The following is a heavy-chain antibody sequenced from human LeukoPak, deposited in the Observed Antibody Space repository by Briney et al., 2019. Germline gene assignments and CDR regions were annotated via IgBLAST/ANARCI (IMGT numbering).Heavy chain of an antibody. CDR3: ARVAGATHFGY. Sequence: SETLSLTCTVSGGSISSGDYYWSRIRQPPGKGLEGIGYIYYSGSTYYNPSLKSRVTISVDKSKNQFSLKLSSVTAADTAVYYCARVAGATHFGYWGQGTLVTVSS. CDR1: GGSISSGDYY. V-gene: IGHV4-30-4*01. J-gene: IGHJ4*02. D-gene: IGHD1-26*01. CDR2: IYYSGST.